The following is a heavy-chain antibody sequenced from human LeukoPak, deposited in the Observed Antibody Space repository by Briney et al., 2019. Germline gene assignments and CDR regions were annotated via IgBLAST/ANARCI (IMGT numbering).Heavy chain of an antibody. D-gene: IGHD4-23*01. CDR2: IYYSGST. J-gene: IGHJ3*02. CDR3: ARDYLGGNPDAFDI. CDR1: GDSISRSSYY. Sequence: WETLSLTCTVSGDSISRSSYYWGWIRQPPGKELVWCGSIYYSGSTYYNPSLNSRVTISGDTSKNQFSLKLSSVTAADTAVYYCARDYLGGNPDAFDICGQGTMVTVSS. V-gene: IGHV4-39*07.